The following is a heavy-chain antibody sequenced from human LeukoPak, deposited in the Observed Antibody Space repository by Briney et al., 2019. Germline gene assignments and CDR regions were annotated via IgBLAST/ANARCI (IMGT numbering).Heavy chain of an antibody. Sequence: GASVKVSCKASGYTFTSYDINWVRQAAGQGLEWMGWMNPNSGNTGYAQKFQGRVTMTRNTSISTAYMELSSLRSEDTAVYYCAREGASTAQPFDYWGQGTLVTVSS. V-gene: IGHV1-8*01. CDR2: MNPNSGNT. CDR1: GYTFTSYD. D-gene: IGHD4-17*01. J-gene: IGHJ4*02. CDR3: AREGASTAQPFDY.